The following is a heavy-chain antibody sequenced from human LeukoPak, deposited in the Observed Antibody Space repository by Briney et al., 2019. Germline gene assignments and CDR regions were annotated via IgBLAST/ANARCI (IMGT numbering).Heavy chain of an antibody. J-gene: IGHJ6*02. CDR1: GFTFSSYW. D-gene: IGHD5-24*01. CDR2: INSDGSST. V-gene: IGHV3-74*01. Sequence: GGSLRLSCAASGFTFSSYWMHWVRQAPGKGLVWVSRINSDGSSTSYADSVKGRFTTSRDNAKNTLYLQMNSLRAEDTAVYYCARDQMAEELYYYYGMDVWGQGTTVTVSS. CDR3: ARDQMAEELYYYYGMDV.